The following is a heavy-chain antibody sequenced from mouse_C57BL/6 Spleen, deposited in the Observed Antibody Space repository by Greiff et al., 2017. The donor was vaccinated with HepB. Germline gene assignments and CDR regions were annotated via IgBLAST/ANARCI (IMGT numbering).Heavy chain of an antibody. Sequence: EVMLVESGGGLVKPGGSLKLSCAASGFTFSSYAMSWVRQTPEKRLEWVATISDGGSYTYYPDNVKGRFTISRDNAKNNLYLQMSHLKSEDTAMYYCARDQDHYSAMDYWGQGTSVTVSS. CDR3: ARDQDHYSAMDY. CDR2: ISDGGSYT. V-gene: IGHV5-4*01. CDR1: GFTFSSYA. J-gene: IGHJ4*01.